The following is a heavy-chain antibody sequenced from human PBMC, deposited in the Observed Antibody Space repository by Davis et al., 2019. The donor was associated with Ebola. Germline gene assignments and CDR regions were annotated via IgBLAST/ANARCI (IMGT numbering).Heavy chain of an antibody. CDR3: ARLRRDGYNHFDF. Sequence: GESLKISCKGSGYSLTTYWIGWVRQMPGKGLEWMGIIYPGDSETRYSPSFQGQVTISADKSINTAYLQWSSLKASDTAMYYCARLRRDGYNHFDFWGQGTLVTVS. J-gene: IGHJ4*02. CDR1: GYSLTTYW. V-gene: IGHV5-51*01. D-gene: IGHD5-24*01. CDR2: IYPGDSET.